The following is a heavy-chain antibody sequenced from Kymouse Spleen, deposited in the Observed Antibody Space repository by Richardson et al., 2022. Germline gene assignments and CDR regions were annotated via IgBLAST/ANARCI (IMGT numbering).Heavy chain of an antibody. D-gene: IGHD2-2*02. CDR1: GGSFSGYY. CDR3: ARGRRLYCSSTSCGYYYYGMDV. J-gene: IGHJ6*02. Sequence: QVQLQQWGAGLLKPSETLSLTCAVYGGSFSGYYWSWIRQPPGKGLEWIGEINHSGSTNYNPSLKSRVTISVDTSKNQFSLKLSSVTAADTAVYYCARGRRLYCSSTSCGYYYYGMDVWGQGTTVTVSS. CDR2: INHSGST. V-gene: IGHV4-34*01.